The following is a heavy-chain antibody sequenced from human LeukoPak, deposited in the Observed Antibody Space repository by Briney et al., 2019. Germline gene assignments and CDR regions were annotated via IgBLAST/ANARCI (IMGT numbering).Heavy chain of an antibody. CDR1: GYTFTGYN. CDR3: ARAGRRPNIVVVAAAMRSWFDP. D-gene: IGHD2-2*01. J-gene: IGHJ5*02. V-gene: IGHV1-2*06. Sequence: ASVKVSCKASGYTFTGYNMHWVRQAPGQGLEWMGRINPNSGGTNYAQKFQGRVTMTRDTSISTAYMELSRLRSDDTAVYYCARAGRRPNIVVVAAAMRSWFDPWGQGTLVTVSS. CDR2: INPNSGGT.